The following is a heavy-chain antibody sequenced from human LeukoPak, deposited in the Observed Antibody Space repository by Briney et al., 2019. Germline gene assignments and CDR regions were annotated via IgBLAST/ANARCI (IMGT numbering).Heavy chain of an antibody. D-gene: IGHD3-10*02. CDR1: GFSFSSYS. CDR3: AELGITMIGGV. V-gene: IGHV3-48*01. Sequence: PGGSLRLSCAASGFSFSSYSMNWVRQAPGKGLDWVSYISSTSSTMYYADSVKGRFTISRDNAKNSLYLQMNSLRAEDTAVYYCAELGITMIGGVWGKGTTVTISS. J-gene: IGHJ6*04. CDR2: ISSTSSTM.